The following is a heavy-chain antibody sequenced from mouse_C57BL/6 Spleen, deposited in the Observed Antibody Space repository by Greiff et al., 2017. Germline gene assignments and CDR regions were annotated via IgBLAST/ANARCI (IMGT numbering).Heavy chain of an antibody. CDR2: IYPGDGDT. CDR1: GYAFSSYW. J-gene: IGHJ4*01. D-gene: IGHD1-1*01. V-gene: IGHV1-80*01. CDR3: ARNGDYEAMDY. Sequence: VQLQQSGAELVKPGASVKISCKASGYAFSSYWMNWVKQRPGKGLEWIGKIYPGDGDTNYNGKFKGKATLTADKSSSTAYMQLSSLTSEDSAVYFWARNGDYEAMDYWGQGTSVTVSS.